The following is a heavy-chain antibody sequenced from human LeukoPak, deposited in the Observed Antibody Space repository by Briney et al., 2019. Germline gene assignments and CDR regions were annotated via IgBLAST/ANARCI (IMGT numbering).Heavy chain of an antibody. CDR2: INPNSGGT. V-gene: IGHV1-2*02. J-gene: IGHJ6*03. CDR3: ARDRGYCSSTSCYTEVGYYYMDV. CDR1: GGTFSSYA. Sequence: ASVKVSCKASGGTFSSYAISWVRQAPGQGLEWMGWINPNSGGTNYAQKFQGRVTMTRDTSISTAYMELSRLRSDDTAVYYCARDRGYCSSTSCYTEVGYYYMDVWGKGTTVTVSS. D-gene: IGHD2-2*02.